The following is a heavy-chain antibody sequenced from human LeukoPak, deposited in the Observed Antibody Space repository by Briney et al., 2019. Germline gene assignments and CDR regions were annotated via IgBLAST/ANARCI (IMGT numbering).Heavy chain of an antibody. CDR3: VRGGCTGVSCYSDSLYDY. V-gene: IGHV1-2*02. CDR1: GYTLTDKY. J-gene: IGHJ4*02. Sequence: GASVKVSCKASGYTLTDKYIHCVRQAPGQGLEWMGWINPNSGGTKSAQNFQGRVTMTRDTSISTAYMELSSLRSDDTAVYFCVRGGCTGVSCYSDSLYDYWGQGTLVTVSS. CDR2: INPNSGGT. D-gene: IGHD2-15*01.